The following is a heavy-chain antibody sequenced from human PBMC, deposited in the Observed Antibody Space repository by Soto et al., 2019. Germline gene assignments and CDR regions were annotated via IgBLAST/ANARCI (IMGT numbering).Heavy chain of an antibody. V-gene: IGHV3-7*01. D-gene: IGHD6-13*01. J-gene: IGHJ6*02. CDR3: ARDRLAAAGNYYYYGMDV. CDR2: IKQDGSEK. Sequence: EVQLVESGGGLVQPGGSLRLSCAASGFTFSSYWMSWVRQAPGKGLEWVANIKQDGSEKYYVDSVKGRFTISRDNAKNSLYLQMNSPRAEDTAVYYCARDRLAAAGNYYYYGMDVWGQGTTVTVSS. CDR1: GFTFSSYW.